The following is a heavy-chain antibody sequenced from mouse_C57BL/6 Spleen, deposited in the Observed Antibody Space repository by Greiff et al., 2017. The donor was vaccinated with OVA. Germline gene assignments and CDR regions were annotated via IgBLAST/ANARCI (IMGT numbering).Heavy chain of an antibody. CDR1: GFTFSSYA. J-gene: IGHJ2*01. CDR3: ARDHYDYDGIGVFDY. CDR2: ISDGGSYT. Sequence: EVKLMESGGGLVKPGGSLKLSCAASGFTFSSYAMSWVRQTPEKRLEWVATISDGGSYTYYPDNVKGRFTISRDNAKNNLYLQMSHLKSEDTAMYYCARDHYDYDGIGVFDYWGQGTTLTVSS. V-gene: IGHV5-4*01. D-gene: IGHD2-4*01.